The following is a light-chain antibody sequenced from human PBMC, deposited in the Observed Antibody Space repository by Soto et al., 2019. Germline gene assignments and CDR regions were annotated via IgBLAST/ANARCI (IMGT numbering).Light chain of an antibody. J-gene: IGKJ1*01. CDR2: DAS. CDR3: QQYNSYWT. CDR1: QSIRSY. Sequence: IQRTQSPSSLSASVGNRVTITCRASQSIRSYLNWYQQKPVKARKLLIYDASSLESGVPSRFSGSGSGTEFTLTIRSMKPDDFATDYCQQYNSYWTFCQGTKVDIK. V-gene: IGKV1-5*01.